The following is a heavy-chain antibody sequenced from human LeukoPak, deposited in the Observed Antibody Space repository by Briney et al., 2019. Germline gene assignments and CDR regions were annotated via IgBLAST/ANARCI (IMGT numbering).Heavy chain of an antibody. CDR2: IKQDGSEK. D-gene: IGHD1-26*01. V-gene: IGHV3-7*02. CDR1: GFTFSSYW. J-gene: IGHJ4*02. Sequence: GGSLRLSCAASGFTFSSYWMSWVRQAPGKGLEWVANIKQDGSEKYYADSVRGRFTISRDSSKNTLYLQMNSLRAEDTAVYYCAKSGRKWAYLEYWGQGTVVSVSS. CDR3: AKSGRKWAYLEY.